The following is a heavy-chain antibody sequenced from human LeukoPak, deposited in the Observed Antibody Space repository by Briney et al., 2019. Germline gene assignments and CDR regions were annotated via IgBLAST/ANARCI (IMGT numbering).Heavy chain of an antibody. D-gene: IGHD3-9*01. Sequence: GGSLRLSCAASGFTFSSYTMNWVRQAPGKGLEWVSSISASSSYIYYADSVKGRFTISRDNAKNSLYLQMNSLRAEDTTVYYCARVTMYYDILTGYYKPNWFDPWGQGTLVTVSS. V-gene: IGHV3-21*01. CDR3: ARVTMYYDILTGYYKPNWFDP. J-gene: IGHJ5*02. CDR2: ISASSSYI. CDR1: GFTFSSYT.